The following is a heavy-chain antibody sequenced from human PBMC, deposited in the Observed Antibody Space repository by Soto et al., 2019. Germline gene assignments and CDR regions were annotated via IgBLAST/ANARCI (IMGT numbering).Heavy chain of an antibody. CDR3: AHAGDFDLVSFDR. V-gene: IGHV2-5*02. Sequence: QITLKESGPPLVRPAQTLTLTCAFSGFSLTTTRIGVAWIHQPPGTALEWLALIYWDDDKRYSPSLKNRLTVSNDTSTNRVVLTITNISPDDTGTYFCAHAGDFDLVSFDRWGPGTLVTVSS. CDR2: IYWDDDK. CDR1: GFSLTTTRIG. D-gene: IGHD2-21*01. J-gene: IGHJ4*02.